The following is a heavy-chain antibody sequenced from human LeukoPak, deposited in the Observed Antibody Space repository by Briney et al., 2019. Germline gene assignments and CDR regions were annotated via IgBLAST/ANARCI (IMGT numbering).Heavy chain of an antibody. CDR2: IKPDGSDK. Sequence: GGSLRLSCATSAFTFSHYWMSWVRQAPGKGLEWVANIKPDGSDKNYVDSVKGRFTISRDNARNSLSLQMDSLSAEDTAVYYCARDGALAYWGQGTLVTVSS. V-gene: IGHV3-7*05. CDR3: ARDGALAY. CDR1: AFTFSHYW. D-gene: IGHD3-3*02. J-gene: IGHJ4*02.